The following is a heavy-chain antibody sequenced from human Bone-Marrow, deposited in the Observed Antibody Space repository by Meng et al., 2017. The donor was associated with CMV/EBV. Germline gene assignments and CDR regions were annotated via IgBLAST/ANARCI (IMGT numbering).Heavy chain of an antibody. J-gene: IGHJ3*02. D-gene: IGHD2-21*01. CDR1: GFTFSSYW. V-gene: IGHV3-7*01. Sequence: GESLKISCETSGFTFSSYWMSWVRQAPGKGLEWVANIKQDGSEKYYVDSVKGRFTISRDNAKNSLYLQMNSLRAEDTAVYYCAKHIVVVIATHDAFDIWGQGTMVTVPS. CDR3: AKHIVVVIATHDAFDI. CDR2: IKQDGSEK.